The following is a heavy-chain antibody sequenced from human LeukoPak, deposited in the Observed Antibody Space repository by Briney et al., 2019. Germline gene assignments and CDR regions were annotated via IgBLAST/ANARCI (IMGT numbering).Heavy chain of an antibody. CDR3: ASTIRVGRDGYNI. V-gene: IGHV5-51*01. Sequence: GESLKISCKGSGYSFTSCWIGWVRQMPGKGLEWMGIIYPGDSDTRYSPSFQGQVTISADKSISTAYLQWSSLKASDTAMYYCASTIRVGRDGYNIWGQGTLVTVSS. J-gene: IGHJ4*02. CDR1: GYSFTSCW. D-gene: IGHD5-24*01. CDR2: IYPGDSDT.